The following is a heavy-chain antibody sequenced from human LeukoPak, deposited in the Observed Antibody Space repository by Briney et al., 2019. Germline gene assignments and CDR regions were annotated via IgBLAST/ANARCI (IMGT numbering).Heavy chain of an antibody. Sequence: SETLSLTCTVSGGSISTYYWSWIRQPPGKGLEWIGYIYYSGSTNSNPSLKSRVTISVDTSKNQFSLKLTSVTAADTAVYYCARQNPAASGQGLDYWGQGTLVTVSS. D-gene: IGHD6-13*01. CDR1: GGSISTYY. V-gene: IGHV4-59*08. J-gene: IGHJ4*02. CDR3: ARQNPAASGQGLDY. CDR2: IYYSGST.